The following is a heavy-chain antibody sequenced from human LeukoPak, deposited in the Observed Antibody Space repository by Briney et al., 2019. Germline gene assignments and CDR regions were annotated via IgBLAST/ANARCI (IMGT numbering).Heavy chain of an antibody. J-gene: IGHJ4*02. CDR2: LSWNSGTI. D-gene: IGHD3-10*01. V-gene: IGHV3-9*01. CDR1: GFTFDDYA. CDR3: AKDWQFGIGEFYFDY. Sequence: GGSLRLSCAASGFTFDDYAMHWVRHAPGKGLEWVAGLSWNSGTIDYADSVKGRFTISRDTSKNTLYLQMNSLRAEDTAVYYCAKDWQFGIGEFYFDYWGQGTLVTVSS.